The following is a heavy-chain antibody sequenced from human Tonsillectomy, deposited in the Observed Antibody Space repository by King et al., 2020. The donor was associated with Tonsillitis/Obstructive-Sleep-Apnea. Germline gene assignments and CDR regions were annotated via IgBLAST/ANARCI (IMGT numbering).Heavy chain of an antibody. J-gene: IGHJ4*02. CDR3: ARGSVGTTIKGNYFDY. CDR1: GFTFSSYA. Sequence: VQLVESGGGVVQPGRSLRLSCAASGFTFSSYAMHWVRQAPGKGLEWVAVISYDGSNKYYADSVKGRFTISRHNSKNTLYLQMNSLRAEDTAVYYCARGSVGTTIKGNYFDYWGQGTLVTVSS. D-gene: IGHD5-12*01. V-gene: IGHV3-30*04. CDR2: ISYDGSNK.